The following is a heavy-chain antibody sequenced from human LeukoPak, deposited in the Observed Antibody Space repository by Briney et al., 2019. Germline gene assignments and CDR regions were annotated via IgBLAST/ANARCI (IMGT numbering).Heavy chain of an antibody. Sequence: PSETLSLTCTVSGGSISSYYWSWIRQPPGKGLEWIGYIYYSGSTNYNPSLKSRVTISVDTSKNQFSLKLSSVTAADTAVYYCAKDYYASGSGIYKKQRPYYFDYWGQGSLVTVSS. CDR1: GGSISSYY. CDR3: AKDYYASGSGIYKKQRPYYFDY. J-gene: IGHJ4*02. D-gene: IGHD3-10*01. CDR2: IYYSGST. V-gene: IGHV4-59*01.